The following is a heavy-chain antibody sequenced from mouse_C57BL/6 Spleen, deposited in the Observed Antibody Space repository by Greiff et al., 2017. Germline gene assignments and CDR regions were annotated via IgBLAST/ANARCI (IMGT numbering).Heavy chain of an antibody. V-gene: IGHV5-16*01. CDR3: ARVGLPRYFDV. Sequence: EVQRVESEGGLVQPGSSMKLSCTASGFTFSDYYMAWIRQVPEKGLEWVANINYDGSSTYYLDSLKSRFINSRDNAKNILYLQMSSLKSEDTATYYCARVGLPRYFDVWGTGTTVTVSS. D-gene: IGHD2-2*01. CDR1: GFTFSDYY. J-gene: IGHJ1*03. CDR2: INYDGSST.